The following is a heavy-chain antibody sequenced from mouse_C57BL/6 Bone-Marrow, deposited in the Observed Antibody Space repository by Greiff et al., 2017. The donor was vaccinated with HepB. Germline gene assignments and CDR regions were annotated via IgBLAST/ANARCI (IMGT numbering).Heavy chain of an antibody. D-gene: IGHD2-4*01. CDR2: IDPSDSYT. CDR1: GYTFTSYW. J-gene: IGHJ3*01. CDR3: ARSNDYDGGGPAWFAY. V-gene: IGHV1-69*01. Sequence: QVQLQQPGAELVMPGASVKLSCKASGYTFTSYWMHWVKQRPGQGLEWIGEIDPSDSYTNYNQKFKGKSTLTVDKSSSTAYMQLSSLTSEDSAVYYCARSNDYDGGGPAWFAYWGQGTLVTVSA.